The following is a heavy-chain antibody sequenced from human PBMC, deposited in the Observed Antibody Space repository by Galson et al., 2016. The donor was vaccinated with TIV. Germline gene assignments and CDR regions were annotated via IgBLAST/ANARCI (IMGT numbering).Heavy chain of an antibody. Sequence: ETLSLTCNVSGSSITRSNFYWGWIRQPPGKGLEWIGSIYYDGSTYYNPSLKSRVTISVDTSKNDFSLKLSSVTAADTAIYFCARLGPWSFYFDFWGQGTLVTVSS. CDR1: GSSITRSNFY. J-gene: IGHJ4*02. CDR2: IYYDGST. CDR3: ARLGPWSFYFDF. V-gene: IGHV4-39*02. D-gene: IGHD3-16*02.